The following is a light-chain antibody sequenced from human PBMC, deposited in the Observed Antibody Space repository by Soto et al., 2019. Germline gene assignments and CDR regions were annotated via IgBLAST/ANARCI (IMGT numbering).Light chain of an antibody. CDR1: QSISIY. Sequence: DIQMTQSPSSLSASVGDRVTITCRASQSISIYLNWYQQKPGQAPKLLINAASTLQGGVPSRFSGSESGTDFTLTISSLQPEDFATYFCQQSYSTPWTFGQGT. CDR2: AAS. J-gene: IGKJ1*01. V-gene: IGKV1-39*01. CDR3: QQSYSTPWT.